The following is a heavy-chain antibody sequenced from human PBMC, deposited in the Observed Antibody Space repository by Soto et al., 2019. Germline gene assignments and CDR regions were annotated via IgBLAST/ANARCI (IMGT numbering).Heavy chain of an antibody. D-gene: IGHD4-17*01. CDR1: GFTFSSYW. Sequence: EVQLVESGGGLVQPGGSLRLSCAASGFTFSSYWMHWVRQAPGKGLVWVSRINSDGSSTSYADSVKGRFTISRDNAKNTLYLQMNSLRSEDTAVYYCARETNYDYGDYDYWGQGTLVTVSS. J-gene: IGHJ4*02. CDR2: INSDGSST. CDR3: ARETNYDYGDYDY. V-gene: IGHV3-74*01.